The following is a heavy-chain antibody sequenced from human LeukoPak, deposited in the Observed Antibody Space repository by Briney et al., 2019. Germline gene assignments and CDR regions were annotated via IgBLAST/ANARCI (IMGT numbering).Heavy chain of an antibody. CDR1: GYTFTSYD. D-gene: IGHD3-22*01. V-gene: IGHV1-8*01. Sequence: ASVKVSCKASGYTFTSYDINWMRQATGQGLEWMGWMNPNSGNTGYAQKSQGRVTMTRNTSISTAYMELSSLRSEDTAVYYCARVGRYYDSSGYYYDYWGQGTLVTVSS. CDR2: MNPNSGNT. J-gene: IGHJ4*02. CDR3: ARVGRYYDSSGYYYDY.